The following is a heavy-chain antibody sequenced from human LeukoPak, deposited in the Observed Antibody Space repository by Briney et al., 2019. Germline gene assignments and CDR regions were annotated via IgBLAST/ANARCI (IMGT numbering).Heavy chain of an antibody. J-gene: IGHJ6*02. CDR1: GGSISSGTYY. CDR3: ASTHCASPSCYSYYYSGLDV. D-gene: IGHD2-2*01. CDR2: IYNSGSA. V-gene: IGHV4-31*11. Sequence: SQTLSLTCAVSGGSISSGTYYWNWIRLHPGKGLEWIGHIYNSGSAYYNPSLMSRVSISIDTSENQFSLKLSSVTAADTAVYYCASTHCASPSCYSYYYSGLDVWGQGTTVIVSS.